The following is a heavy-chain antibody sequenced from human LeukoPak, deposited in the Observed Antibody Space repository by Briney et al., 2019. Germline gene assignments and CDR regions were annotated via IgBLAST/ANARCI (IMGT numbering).Heavy chain of an antibody. CDR1: RFTFSTYW. CDR3: ARGDTTVTRHFDY. Sequence: PGGSLRLSCAASRFTFSTYWMHWVRQAPGKGLEWVSCISSNSDYIFYADSLKGRVTISRDNAKNSLYLQMNSLRAEDTAIYYCARGDTTVTRHFDYWGQGTLVTVSS. J-gene: IGHJ4*02. V-gene: IGHV3-21*04. CDR2: ISSNSDYI. D-gene: IGHD4-17*01.